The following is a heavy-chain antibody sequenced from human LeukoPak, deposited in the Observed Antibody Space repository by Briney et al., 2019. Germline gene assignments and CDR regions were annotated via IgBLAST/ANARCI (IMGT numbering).Heavy chain of an antibody. D-gene: IGHD6-13*01. CDR1: GFTFSSYG. J-gene: IGHJ5*02. CDR3: ARGIAAGYNWFDP. V-gene: IGHV3-20*04. CDR2: INWNGGST. Sequence: GGSLRLSCAASGFTFSSYGMSWVRQAPGKGLEWVSGINWNGGSTGYADSVKGRFTISRDNAKNSLYLQMNSLRAEDTALYYCARGIAAGYNWFDPWGQGTLVTVSS.